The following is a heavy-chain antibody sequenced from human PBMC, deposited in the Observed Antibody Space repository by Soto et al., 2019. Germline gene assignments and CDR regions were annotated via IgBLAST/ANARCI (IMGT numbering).Heavy chain of an antibody. D-gene: IGHD6-25*01. CDR2: IIPIFDTR. CDR3: ERGTDAPKALERPYHSHYAMDV. V-gene: IGHV1-69*01. J-gene: IGHJ6*02. Sequence: QVQLVQSGAEVKKPGSSVKVSCKASGGSLNSYAISWVRQAPGQGLEWMGGIIPIFDTRNHAQRFQGIVTITADESTSTACMELNSLRTEDTAVYYCERGTDAPKALERPYHSHYAMDVWGQGTTVIVAS. CDR1: GGSLNSYA.